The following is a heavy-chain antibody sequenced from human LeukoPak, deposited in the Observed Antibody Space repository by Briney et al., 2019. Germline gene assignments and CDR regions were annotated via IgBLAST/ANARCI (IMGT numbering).Heavy chain of an antibody. CDR1: GFXVSSNY. CDR3: VRGYSFGPYGMDV. Sequence: GGSLRLSCAVSGFXVSSNYLNWVRQAPGKGLEYVSAISDSGGSTYYADSVKGRFTISRDNSKNTLYLQMSSLRAEDTAVYFCVRGYSFGPYGMDVWGQGTTVTVSS. CDR2: ISDSGGST. J-gene: IGHJ6*02. D-gene: IGHD2-15*01. V-gene: IGHV3-64D*09.